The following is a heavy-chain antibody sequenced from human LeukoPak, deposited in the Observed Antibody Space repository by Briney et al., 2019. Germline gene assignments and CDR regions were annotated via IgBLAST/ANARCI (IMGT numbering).Heavy chain of an antibody. CDR3: AKVLQYFDWILPFDL. CDR2: ISYDGSNK. J-gene: IGHJ4*02. D-gene: IGHD3-9*01. CDR1: GFTFSSYA. Sequence: RTGGSLRLSCAASGFTFSSYAMHWVRQAPGKGLEWVAVISYDGSNKYYADSVKGRFTISRDNSKNTLYLQMNSLRAEDTAVYYCAKVLQYFDWILPFDLWGRGTLVTVSS. V-gene: IGHV3-30-3*01.